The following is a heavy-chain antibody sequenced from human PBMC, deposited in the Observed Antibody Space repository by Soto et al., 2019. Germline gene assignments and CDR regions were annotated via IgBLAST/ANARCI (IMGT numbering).Heavy chain of an antibody. CDR2: ISAYNGNT. CDR3: ASTYCSRTSGYRLRDAFDI. CDR1: GYTFTSYG. Sequence: QVQLVQSGAEVKKPGASVKVSCKASGYTFTSYGISWVRQAPGQGLEWMGWISAYNGNTNYAQKLQGRVTMTTDTSTSTAYMERRSLRSDDTAVYYCASTYCSRTSGYRLRDAFDIWGQGTMVTVSS. V-gene: IGHV1-18*01. J-gene: IGHJ3*02. D-gene: IGHD2-2*01.